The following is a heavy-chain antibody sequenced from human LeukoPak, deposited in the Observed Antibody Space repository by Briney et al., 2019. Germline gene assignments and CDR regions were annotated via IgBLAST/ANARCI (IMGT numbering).Heavy chain of an antibody. CDR3: ARGAADRNTYYYIDV. CDR2: IYYSGST. Sequence: SETLSLTCTVSGGSISSYYWSWIRQPPGKGLEWIGHIYYSGSTNYNPSLKSRVTISVDTSKNQFSLKLSSVTAADTAIYYCARGAADRNTYYYIDVWGKGTTVTAAS. D-gene: IGHD2-15*01. CDR1: GGSISSYY. J-gene: IGHJ6*03. V-gene: IGHV4-59*12.